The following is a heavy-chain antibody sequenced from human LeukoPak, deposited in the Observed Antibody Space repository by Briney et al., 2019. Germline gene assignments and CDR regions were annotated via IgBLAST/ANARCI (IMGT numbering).Heavy chain of an antibody. CDR1: GFTFSSYS. J-gene: IGHJ4*02. CDR3: ARTRVDIVATTTFDY. Sequence: GGSLRLSCAASGFTFSSYSRNWVRQAPGKGLEWVSSISSSSSYIYYADSVKGRFTTSRDNAKNSLYLQMNSLRAEDTAVYYCARTRVDIVATTTFDYWGQGTLVTVSS. V-gene: IGHV3-21*01. CDR2: ISSSSSYI. D-gene: IGHD5-12*01.